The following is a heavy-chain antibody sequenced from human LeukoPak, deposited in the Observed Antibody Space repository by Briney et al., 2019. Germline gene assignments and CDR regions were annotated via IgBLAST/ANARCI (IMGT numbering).Heavy chain of an antibody. CDR1: GYTFTSYG. D-gene: IGHD6-19*01. V-gene: IGHV1-18*01. CDR2: ISAYNGNT. Sequence: GASVKVSCKASGYTFTSYGISWVRQAPGQGLEWMGWISAYNGNTNYAQKLQGRVTMTTDTSTSTAYMELRSLRSDDTAVYYCARVNSSGWYGASYYYYYYMDVWGKGTTVTISS. CDR3: ARVNSSGWYGASYYYYYYMDV. J-gene: IGHJ6*03.